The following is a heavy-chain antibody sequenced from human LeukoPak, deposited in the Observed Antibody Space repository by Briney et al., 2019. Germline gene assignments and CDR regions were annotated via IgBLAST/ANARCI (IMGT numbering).Heavy chain of an antibody. V-gene: IGHV4-59*12. CDR3: ARGRGIVVRNGQYYNYGMDV. Sequence: PSETLSLTCTVSGGSISSYYWSWIRQPPGKGLEWIGYIYYSGSTNYNPSLKSRVTISVDTSKNQFSLKVNSVTAADTAVYYCARGRGIVVRNGQYYNYGMDVWGQGTTVTVSS. J-gene: IGHJ6*02. CDR2: IYYSGST. D-gene: IGHD1-26*01. CDR1: GGSISSYY.